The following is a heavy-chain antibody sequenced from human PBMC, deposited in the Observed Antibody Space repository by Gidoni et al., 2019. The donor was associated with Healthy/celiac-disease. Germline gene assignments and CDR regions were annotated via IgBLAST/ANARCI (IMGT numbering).Heavy chain of an antibody. J-gene: IGHJ4*02. D-gene: IGHD3-22*01. CDR3: ARDRLTYYYDSSDYPHY. Sequence: QVQVVESGGGVVQPGRSLRLHCAACGFTFSSYPMHWVRQAPGKGLEWVAVISYDGTNKYYAESVKGRFTISRDNSKNTLYVQINSLRAEDTAVYYCARDRLTYYYDSSDYPHYWGQGTLVTVSS. CDR1: GFTFSSYP. CDR2: ISYDGTNK. V-gene: IGHV3-30-3*01.